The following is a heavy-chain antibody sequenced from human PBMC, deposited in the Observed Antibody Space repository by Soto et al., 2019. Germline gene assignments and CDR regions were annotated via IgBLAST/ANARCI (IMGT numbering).Heavy chain of an antibody. J-gene: IGHJ6*03. D-gene: IGHD6-19*01. Sequence: GASVKVSCKAPGYTFTSYAMHCLRQAPGQRLEWMGWINAGNGNTKYSQKFQGRVTITRDTSASTAYMELSSLRSEDTAVYYCAIGGHSSGWYSAVSYYYMDVWGKGTTVTVSS. CDR3: AIGGHSSGWYSAVSYYYMDV. CDR2: INAGNGNT. V-gene: IGHV1-3*01. CDR1: GYTFTSYA.